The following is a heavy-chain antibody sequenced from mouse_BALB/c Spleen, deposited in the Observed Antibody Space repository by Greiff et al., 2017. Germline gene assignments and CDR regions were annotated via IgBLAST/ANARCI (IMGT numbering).Heavy chain of an antibody. Sequence: VQLQQSGPCLVQPSQSLSITCTVSGFSLTSYGVHWVRQSPGKGLEWLGVIWSGGSTDYNAAFISRLSISKDNSKSQVFFKMNSLQANDTAIYYCASIYYGYEVYYAMDYWGQGTSVTVSS. V-gene: IGHV2-2*02. CDR3: ASIYYGYEVYYAMDY. CDR1: GFSLTSYG. D-gene: IGHD2-2*01. J-gene: IGHJ4*01. CDR2: IWSGGST.